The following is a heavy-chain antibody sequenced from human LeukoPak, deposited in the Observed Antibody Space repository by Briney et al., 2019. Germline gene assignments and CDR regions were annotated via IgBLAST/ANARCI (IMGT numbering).Heavy chain of an antibody. Sequence: GGSLRLSCAASGFTISSYEMNWVRQAPGKGLEWVSYISSSGSTIYYADSVKGRFTISRDNAKNSLYLQMNSLRAEDTAVYYCARDAYYYGSGSDLDYWGQGTLVTVSS. V-gene: IGHV3-48*03. D-gene: IGHD3-10*01. J-gene: IGHJ4*02. CDR3: ARDAYYYGSGSDLDY. CDR1: GFTISSYE. CDR2: ISSSGSTI.